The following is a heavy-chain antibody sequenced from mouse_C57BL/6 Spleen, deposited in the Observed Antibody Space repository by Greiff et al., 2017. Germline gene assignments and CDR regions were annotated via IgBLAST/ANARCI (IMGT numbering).Heavy chain of an antibody. J-gene: IGHJ1*03. CDR3: AKLYYDYDDWYFDV. D-gene: IGHD2-4*01. V-gene: IGHV2-4*01. Sequence: VHLVESGPGLVQPSQSLSITCTVSGFSLPSYGVHWVRQPPGKGLEWLGVIWSGGSTDYNAAFISRLSISKDNSKSQVFCKMNSLQADDTAIYYCAKLYYDYDDWYFDVWGTGTTVTVSS. CDR1: GFSLPSYG. CDR2: IWSGGST.